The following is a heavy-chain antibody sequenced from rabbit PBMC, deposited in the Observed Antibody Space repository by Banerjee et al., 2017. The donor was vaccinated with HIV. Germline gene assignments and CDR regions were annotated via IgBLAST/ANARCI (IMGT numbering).Heavy chain of an antibody. D-gene: IGHD6-1*01. J-gene: IGHJ4*01. CDR2: INTGNGRT. CDR1: GFDLSSSHY. Sequence: QEQLVESGGGLVQPGGSLKLSCTASGFDLSSSHYMCWVRHAPGKGLEWIGCINTGNGRTWYASWVNGRFSISKTSSTMVTLQMTSLTAADTATYFCARSGHGGYALDLWGPGTLVTVS. CDR3: ARSGHGGYALDL. V-gene: IGHV1S45*01.